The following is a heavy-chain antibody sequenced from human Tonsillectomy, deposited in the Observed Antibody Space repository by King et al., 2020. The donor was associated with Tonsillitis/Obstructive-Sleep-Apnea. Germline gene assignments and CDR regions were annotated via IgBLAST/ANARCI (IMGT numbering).Heavy chain of an antibody. V-gene: IGHV5-51*01. Sequence: QLVQSGAEVKKPGESLKISCKGSGYSFTSYWIGWVRQMPGKGLELMGIIYPGDSDTRYSPSFQGQVTISADKSISTAYLQWSSLKASDTAMYYCARLSWFRESDYYYYMDVWGKGTTVTVSS. CDR3: ARLSWFRESDYYYYMDV. D-gene: IGHD3-10*01. CDR1: GYSFTSYW. J-gene: IGHJ6*03. CDR2: IYPGDSDT.